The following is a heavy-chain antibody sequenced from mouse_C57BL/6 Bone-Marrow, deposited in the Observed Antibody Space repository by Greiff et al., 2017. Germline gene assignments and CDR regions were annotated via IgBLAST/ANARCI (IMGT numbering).Heavy chain of an antibody. J-gene: IGHJ4*01. CDR1: GFTFSDYY. Sequence: EVQRVESEGGLVQPGSSMKLSCTASGFTFSDYYMAWVRQVPEKGLEWVANINYDGSSTYYLDSLKSRFIISRDNAKNILYLQMSSLKSEDTATYYCARARKVVALSDYAMDYWGQGTSVTVSS. CDR2: INYDGSST. V-gene: IGHV5-16*01. D-gene: IGHD1-1*01. CDR3: ARARKVVALSDYAMDY.